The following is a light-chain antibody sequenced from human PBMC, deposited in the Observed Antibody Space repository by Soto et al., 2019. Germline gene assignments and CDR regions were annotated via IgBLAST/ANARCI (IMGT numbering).Light chain of an antibody. CDR1: SSDIGYNY. CDR3: GSYAGSSAV. CDR2: EVS. Sequence: QSVLTQPPSASGSPGQSVTISCTGTSSDIGYNYVSWYQQHPGKAPKMMIFEVSKRPSGVPDRFSGSKSGNTASLTVSGLQAEDEADYYCGSYAGSSAVFGTGTQLTVL. J-gene: IGLJ1*01. V-gene: IGLV2-8*01.